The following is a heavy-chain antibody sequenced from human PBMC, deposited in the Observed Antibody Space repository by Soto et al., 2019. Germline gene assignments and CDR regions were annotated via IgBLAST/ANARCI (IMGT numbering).Heavy chain of an antibody. V-gene: IGHV4-39*01. D-gene: IGHD3-3*01. CDR1: GDSTSMSSYY. J-gene: IGHJ5*02. Sequence: QLQLQESGPGLVKPSETLSLTCTVSGDSTSMSSYYWGWIRQPPGKGLEWIGNIYHTGATYYNPSLQGRVTMSVDTSKDQFSLRLSSVTAADTAVYYCARGWEWFSFDPWGQGTLVTVSS. CDR2: IYHTGAT. CDR3: ARGWEWFSFDP.